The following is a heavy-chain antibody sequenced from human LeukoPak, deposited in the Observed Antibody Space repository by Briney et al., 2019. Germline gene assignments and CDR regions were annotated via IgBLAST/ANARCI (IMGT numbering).Heavy chain of an antibody. CDR2: IYYSGIT. D-gene: IGHD2-2*01. V-gene: IGHV4-39*01. Sequence: SETLSLTCTVSGGSISSSSHYWGWIRQPPGKGLEWIGSIYYSGITYYNPSLRSRVTISVDTSKNQFSLKLSSVTATDTAVYYCHFKYCSSSTCFYYFDYWGQGTLVTVPS. J-gene: IGHJ4*02. CDR1: GGSISSSSHY. CDR3: HFKYCSSSTCFYYFDY.